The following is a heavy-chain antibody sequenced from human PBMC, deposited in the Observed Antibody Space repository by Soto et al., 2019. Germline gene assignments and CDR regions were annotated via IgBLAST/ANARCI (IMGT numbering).Heavy chain of an antibody. CDR1: GGSVSSGSYY. Sequence: TSETLSLTCTVSGGSVSSGSYYRSWIRQPPGKGLEWIGYIYHSGSTYYNPSLKSRVTISVDRSKNQFSLKLSSVTAADTAVYYCARVPDRWGQGTLVTVSS. D-gene: IGHD2-2*01. V-gene: IGHV4-30-2*01. CDR2: IYHSGST. CDR3: ARVPDR. J-gene: IGHJ5*02.